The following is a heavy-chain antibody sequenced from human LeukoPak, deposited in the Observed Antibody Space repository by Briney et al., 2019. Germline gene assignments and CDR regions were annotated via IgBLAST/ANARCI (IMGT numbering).Heavy chain of an antibody. CDR3: ARVGYGSGSPDRFDY. CDR1: GYSISSGYY. J-gene: IGHJ4*02. D-gene: IGHD3-10*01. CDR2: IYHSGSP. Sequence: PSETLSLTCAVSGYSISSGYYWGWIRQPPGKGLEWIGSIYHSGSPYYNPSLKSRVTISVDTSKNQFSLKLSSVTAADTAVYYCARVGYGSGSPDRFDYWGQGTLVTVSS. V-gene: IGHV4-38-2*01.